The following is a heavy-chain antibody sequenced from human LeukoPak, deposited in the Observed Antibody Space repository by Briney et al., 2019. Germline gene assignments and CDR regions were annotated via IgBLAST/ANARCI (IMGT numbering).Heavy chain of an antibody. CDR3: AKDPSDILSGYYRS. CDR2: ISGSGANT. V-gene: IGHV3-23*01. D-gene: IGHD3-9*01. CDR1: GFTFTSYA. Sequence: GGSLRLSCAASGFTFTSYAMSWVRQAPGKGLEWVSAISGSGANTYYADSVKGRFTNSRDNSKNTLYLQMNSLRAEDTAVYYCAKDPSDILSGYYRSWGQGTLVTVSS. J-gene: IGHJ4*02.